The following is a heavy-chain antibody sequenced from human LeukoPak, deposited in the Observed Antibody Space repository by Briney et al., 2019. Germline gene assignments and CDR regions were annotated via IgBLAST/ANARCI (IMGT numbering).Heavy chain of an antibody. CDR2: ISGSGGST. CDR3: AKDSSTSYSDY. V-gene: IGHV3-23*01. CDR1: AFIFSTYD. Sequence: HAGGSLRLSCVASAFIFSTYDMHWVRQAPGKGLEWVSAISGSGGSTYYADSVKGRFTISRDNSKNTLYLQMNSLRAEDTAVYYCAKDSSTSYSDYWGQGTLVTVSS. J-gene: IGHJ4*02. D-gene: IGHD2-2*01.